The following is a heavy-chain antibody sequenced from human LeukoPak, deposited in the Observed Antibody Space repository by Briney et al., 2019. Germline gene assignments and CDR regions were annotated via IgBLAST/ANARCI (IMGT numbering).Heavy chain of an antibody. CDR3: LRGDVRDY. V-gene: IGHV3-21*01. CDR2: ISSSSRTT. Sequence: GSPKPPLSTSGFPLNSHTLNWVPQASREGLEWVSSISSSSRTTHYADSVEGRFTISRDNAKNSLYLQMNSLRAEDTAVYYCLRGDVRDYWGQGTLVTVSS. CDR1: GFPLNSHT. D-gene: IGHD2-21*01. J-gene: IGHJ4*02.